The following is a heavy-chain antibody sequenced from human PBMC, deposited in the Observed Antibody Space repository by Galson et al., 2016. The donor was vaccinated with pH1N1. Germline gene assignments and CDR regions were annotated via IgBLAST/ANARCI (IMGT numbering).Heavy chain of an antibody. Sequence: SLRLSCAASGFTFSNYWMHRVRQVPGKGLEWVANIKEDGSQTYYVDSVRGRFTISRDNAKNSLYLQMNSLRDEDTALYYCARAIGSGSAYWGQGTLVTVSS. CDR2: IKEDGSQT. CDR1: GFTFSNYW. J-gene: IGHJ4*02. V-gene: IGHV3-7*01. CDR3: ARAIGSGSAY. D-gene: IGHD3-22*01.